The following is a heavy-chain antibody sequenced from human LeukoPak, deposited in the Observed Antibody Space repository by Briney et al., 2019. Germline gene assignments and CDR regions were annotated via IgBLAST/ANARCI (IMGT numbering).Heavy chain of an antibody. Sequence: SETLSLTCALSGGSITDYFYNWVRQPPGKGLEWIGEINHSGSSTYNPSLKSRVIISVDTSKNQFSLKLSSVTAADTAVYYCARASHDYGDYSHFDYWGQGTLVTVSS. V-gene: IGHV4-34*01. D-gene: IGHD4-17*01. CDR2: INHSGSS. CDR3: ARASHDYGDYSHFDY. J-gene: IGHJ4*02. CDR1: GGSITDYF.